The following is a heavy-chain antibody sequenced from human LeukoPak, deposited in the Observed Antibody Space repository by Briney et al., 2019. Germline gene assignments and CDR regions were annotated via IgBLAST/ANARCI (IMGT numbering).Heavy chain of an antibody. CDR3: ARDYDYGDYVVDY. V-gene: IGHV3-48*03. Sequence: GGSLRHSCAASGFTLSNYEINSVRQAPGKGLEWVSYISSSGSTIYYADSVKGRFTISRDNAKTSLYLQMNSLGAEDTAVYYCARDYDYGDYVVDYSGQGTLVTVSS. D-gene: IGHD4-17*01. CDR2: ISSSGSTI. J-gene: IGHJ4*02. CDR1: GFTLSNYE.